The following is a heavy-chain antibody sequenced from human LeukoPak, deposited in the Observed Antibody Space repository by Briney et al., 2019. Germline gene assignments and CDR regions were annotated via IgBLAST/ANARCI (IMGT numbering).Heavy chain of an antibody. D-gene: IGHD3-22*01. CDR2: ISYDGSNK. V-gene: IGHV3-30*14. Sequence: PGGSLRLSCAASGFTFSSYAMHWVRQAPGKGLEWVAVISYDGSNKYYADSVKGRFTISRDNSKNTLYLQMNSLRAEDTAVYYCARDEYYYDSSGYYPIWGQGTMVTVSS. J-gene: IGHJ3*02. CDR3: ARDEYYYDSSGYYPI. CDR1: GFTFSSYA.